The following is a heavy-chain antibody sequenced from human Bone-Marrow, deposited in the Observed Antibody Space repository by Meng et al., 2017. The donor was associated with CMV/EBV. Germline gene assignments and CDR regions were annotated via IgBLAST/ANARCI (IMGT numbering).Heavy chain of an antibody. CDR1: GGTFGSNA. V-gene: IGHV1-69*10. CDR2: IIPILGLS. D-gene: IGHD6-19*01. Sequence: SVKVSCKASGGTFGSNALSWVRQAPGQGLEWMGGIIPILGLSTYAQRFQGRVTITADKSTGTGYMEVPSLRFDDTAVYYCVTYQYESGWTEDSWGQGTLVTVSS. CDR3: VTYQYESGWTEDS. J-gene: IGHJ4*02.